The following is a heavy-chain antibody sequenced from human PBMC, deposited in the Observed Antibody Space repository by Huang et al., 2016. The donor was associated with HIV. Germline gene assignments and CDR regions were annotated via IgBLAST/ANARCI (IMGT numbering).Heavy chain of an antibody. Sequence: QVQLVESGGGVVRPGRSLRLSCAASRFTFSKFAMHWVRQAPGKGLECVAVKSYDGMCKHDAYSVTGRLSISRDNSNNTLYLKMNSLTVEDTAVYYCTKGHYYDTNGYVAFDIWGQGTMVTVSS. D-gene: IGHD3-22*01. CDR3: TKGHYYDTNGYVAFDI. CDR1: RFTFSKFA. J-gene: IGHJ3*02. CDR2: KSYDGMCK. V-gene: IGHV3-30*18.